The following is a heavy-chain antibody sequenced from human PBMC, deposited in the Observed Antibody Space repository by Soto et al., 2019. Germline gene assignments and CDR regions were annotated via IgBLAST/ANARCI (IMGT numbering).Heavy chain of an antibody. CDR1: GYTFTGYF. V-gene: IGHV1-2*02. CDR2: VNPNTGGA. J-gene: IGHJ4*02. D-gene: IGHD6-13*01. CDR3: ARARRGSWLLLLFDS. Sequence: ASVKVSCKASGYTFTGYFIHWMRQAPGQGFEWMGRVNPNTGGADLTQKFQGRVTMTRDTSINTAYMELTGLTSDDTAIYYCARARRGSWLLLLFDSWGQRTPVTVS.